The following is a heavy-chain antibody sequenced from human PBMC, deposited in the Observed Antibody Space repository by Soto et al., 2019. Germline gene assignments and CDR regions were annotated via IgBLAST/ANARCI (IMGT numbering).Heavy chain of an antibody. V-gene: IGHV1-3*01. D-gene: IGHD2-15*01. CDR1: GYTFTSYA. CDR3: ARDRCSGGSCYPDAFDI. CDR2: INAGNGNT. Sequence: ASVKVSCKASGYTFTSYAMHWVRQAPGQRLEWMGWINAGNGNTKYSQKFQGRVTITRDTSASTAYMELSSLRSEDTAVYYCARDRCSGGSCYPDAFDIWGQGTMVTVS. J-gene: IGHJ3*02.